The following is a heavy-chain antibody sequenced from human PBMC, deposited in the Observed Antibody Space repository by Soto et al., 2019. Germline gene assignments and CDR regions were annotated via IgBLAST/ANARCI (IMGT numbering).Heavy chain of an antibody. V-gene: IGHV4-31*03. Sequence: PSETLSLTCTVSGGSISSGGYYWSWIRQHPGKGLEWIGYIYYSGGTYYNPSLKSRVTISVDTSKNQFSLKLSSVTAADTAVYYCARGIAAAGTYNWLDPWGQGTLVTVSS. CDR1: GGSISSGGYY. CDR3: ARGIAAAGTYNWLDP. CDR2: IYYSGGT. D-gene: IGHD6-13*01. J-gene: IGHJ5*02.